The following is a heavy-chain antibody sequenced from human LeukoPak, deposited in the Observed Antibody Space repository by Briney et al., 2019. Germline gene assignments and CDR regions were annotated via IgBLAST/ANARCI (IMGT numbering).Heavy chain of an antibody. Sequence: PGGSLRLSCAVSGFTFSRYNMNWVRQAPGKGLEWVSSISSSSSYIYYADSVKGRFAISRDNAENSVYLQMNSLRAEDTAVYYCAGWYSGSYSVWGQGTLVTVSS. J-gene: IGHJ4*02. CDR3: AGWYSGSYSV. CDR1: GFTFSRYN. CDR2: ISSSSSYI. V-gene: IGHV3-21*01. D-gene: IGHD1-26*01.